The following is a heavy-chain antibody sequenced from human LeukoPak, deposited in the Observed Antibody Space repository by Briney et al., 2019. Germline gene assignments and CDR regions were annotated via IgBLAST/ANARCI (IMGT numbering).Heavy chain of an antibody. J-gene: IGHJ6*03. Sequence: GGSLRLSCAASGFTFSSYWMTWVRQAPGKGLEWVANIREDGSEKYYVDSVKGRFTISRDNAKNSLYLQVNSLSAEDTAVYYCARLNYDFWSGVWEGYYMDVWGKGTTVTVSS. V-gene: IGHV3-7*01. CDR3: ARLNYDFWSGVWEGYYMDV. D-gene: IGHD3-3*01. CDR1: GFTFSSYW. CDR2: IREDGSEK.